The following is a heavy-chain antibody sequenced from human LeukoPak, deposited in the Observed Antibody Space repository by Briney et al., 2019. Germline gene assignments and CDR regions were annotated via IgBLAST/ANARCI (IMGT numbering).Heavy chain of an antibody. CDR3: ARERLWLAHSAHINWFDP. J-gene: IGHJ5*02. CDR2: INAGNGNT. CDR1: GYTFTSYA. D-gene: IGHD6-19*01. Sequence: ASVKVSCKASGYTFTSYAMHLVRQAPGQRLEWMGWINAGNGNTKYSQKFQGRVTITRDTSTSTAYMELSSLRSEDTAVYHCARERLWLAHSAHINWFDPWGQGTLVTVSS. V-gene: IGHV1-3*01.